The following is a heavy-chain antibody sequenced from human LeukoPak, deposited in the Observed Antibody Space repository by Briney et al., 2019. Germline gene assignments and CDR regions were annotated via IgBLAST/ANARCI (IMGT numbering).Heavy chain of an antibody. CDR3: AKDEGYYDSSGYYQPDY. Sequence: GGSLRLSCAASGFTFSSYGMHWVRQAPGKGLEWVAVISYDGSNKYYADSVKGRFTISRDNSKNTLYLQMNSLRAEDTAVYYCAKDEGYYDSSGYYQPDYWGQGTLVTVSS. V-gene: IGHV3-30*18. CDR1: GFTFSSYG. D-gene: IGHD3-22*01. J-gene: IGHJ4*02. CDR2: ISYDGSNK.